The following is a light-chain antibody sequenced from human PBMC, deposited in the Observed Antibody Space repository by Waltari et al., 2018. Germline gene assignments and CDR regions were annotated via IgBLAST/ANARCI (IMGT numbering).Light chain of an antibody. CDR2: VAS. CDR3: QQYDNLPFT. Sequence: DIQMTQSPSSLAASVGDRVTITCQASQDISNYLNWYPQKPGKAPNLLIYVASNLETGVPSRFSGSGSGTDFTFTISSLQPEDIATYYCQQYDNLPFTFGPGTKVDIK. V-gene: IGKV1-33*01. J-gene: IGKJ3*01. CDR1: QDISNY.